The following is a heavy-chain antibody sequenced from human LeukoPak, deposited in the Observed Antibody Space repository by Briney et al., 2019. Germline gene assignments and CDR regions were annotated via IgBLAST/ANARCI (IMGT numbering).Heavy chain of an antibody. V-gene: IGHV4-59*01. CDR1: GGSISSYY. D-gene: IGHD2-15*01. Sequence: SETLSLTCTVSGGSISSYYWSWIRQPPGKGLEWIGYIYYSGSTNYNPSLKSRVTISVDTSKNQFSLKLSSVTAADTAVYYCARVAADWTYYFDYWGQGTLVTVSS. CDR3: ARVAADWTYYFDY. CDR2: IYYSGST. J-gene: IGHJ4*02.